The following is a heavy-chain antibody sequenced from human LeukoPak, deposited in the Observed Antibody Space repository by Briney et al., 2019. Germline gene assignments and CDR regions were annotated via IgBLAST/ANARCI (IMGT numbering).Heavy chain of an antibody. CDR1: GGSISSGDYY. V-gene: IGHV4-30-4*01. CDR2: IYYSGST. J-gene: IGHJ3*02. D-gene: IGHD3-22*01. Sequence: SETLSLTCTVSGGSISSGDYYWSWIRQPPGRGLEWIGYIYYSGSTYYNPSLKSRVTISVDTSKNQFSLKLSSVTAADTAVYFCARDLPYYYDSSGYSSPQAFDIWGQGTMVTASS. CDR3: ARDLPYYYDSSGYSSPQAFDI.